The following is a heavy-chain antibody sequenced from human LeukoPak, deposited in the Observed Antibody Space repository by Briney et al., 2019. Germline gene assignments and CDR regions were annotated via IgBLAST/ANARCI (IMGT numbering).Heavy chain of an antibody. J-gene: IGHJ3*01. V-gene: IGHV3-30*04. CDR2: ILQDGNEK. D-gene: IGHD1-26*01. CDR3: ARERCVVGACGAFDV. Sequence: GGSLRLSCAASGFTFRSYAMHWVRQAPGKGLEWVAVILQDGNEKHYTDSVKGRFTISRDNSMSTLYLRMNTLRGEDTAIYYCARERCVVGACGAFDVWGQGTMATVSS. CDR1: GFTFRSYA.